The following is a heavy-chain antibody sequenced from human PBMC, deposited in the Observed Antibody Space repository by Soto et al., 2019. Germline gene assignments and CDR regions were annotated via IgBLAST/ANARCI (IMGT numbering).Heavy chain of an antibody. CDR1: GFTFSSYS. Sequence: PGGSLRLSCAASGFTFSSYSMNWVRQAPGKGLEWVSSISSSSSYIYYADSVKGRFTISRDNAKNSLYLQMNSLRAEDTAVYYCARDDVYSYGLDYWGQGTLVTVSS. V-gene: IGHV3-21*01. J-gene: IGHJ4*02. CDR3: ARDDVYSYGLDY. CDR2: ISSSSSYI. D-gene: IGHD5-18*01.